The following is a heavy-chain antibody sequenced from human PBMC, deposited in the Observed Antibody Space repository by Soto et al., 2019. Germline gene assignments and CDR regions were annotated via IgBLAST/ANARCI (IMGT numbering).Heavy chain of an antibody. V-gene: IGHV3-23*01. CDR1: GFTFSSYA. D-gene: IGHD3-3*01. CDR2: ISGSGGST. CDR3: AKGRDFWSGYAYYYGMDV. Sequence: GGSLRLPCAASGFTFSSYAMSWVRQAPGKGLEWVSAISGSGGSTYYADSVKGRFTISRDNSKNTLYLQMNSLRAEDTAVYYCAKGRDFWSGYAYYYGMDVWGQGTTVTVS. J-gene: IGHJ6*02.